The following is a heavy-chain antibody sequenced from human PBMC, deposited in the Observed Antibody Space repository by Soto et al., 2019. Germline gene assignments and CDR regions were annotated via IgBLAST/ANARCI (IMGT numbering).Heavy chain of an antibody. D-gene: IGHD3-22*01. CDR1: GFTFSSYA. CDR2: ISGSGGST. V-gene: IGHV3-23*01. J-gene: IGHJ2*01. Sequence: EVQLLESGGGLVQPGGSLRLSCAASGFTFSSYAMSWVRQAPGKGLEWVSAISGSGGSTYYADSVKGRFTISRDNSKKTLYLQMNSLRAEDTAVYYCAKGRGPGHGSGYYWYFDLWGRGTLVTVSS. CDR3: AKGRGPGHGSGYYWYFDL.